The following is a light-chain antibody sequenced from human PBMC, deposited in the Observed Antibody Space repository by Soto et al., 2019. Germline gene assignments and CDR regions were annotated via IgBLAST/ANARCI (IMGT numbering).Light chain of an antibody. V-gene: IGLV2-23*02. CDR1: SSGVGSYNL. CDR3: CSYAGSSAV. CDR2: EVS. Sequence: QSALTQPASVSGSPGQSITISCTGTSSGVGSYNLVSWYQQHPGKAPKLMIYEVSKRPSGVSNRFSGSKSGNTASLTISGLQAEDEADYYCCSYAGSSAVFGGGTQLTVL. J-gene: IGLJ7*01.